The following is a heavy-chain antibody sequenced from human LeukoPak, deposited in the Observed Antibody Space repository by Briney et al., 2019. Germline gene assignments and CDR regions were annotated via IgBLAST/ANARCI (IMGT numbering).Heavy chain of an antibody. CDR3: ARDRGYYGSGSYDY. V-gene: IGHV4-61*02. CDR1: GGSISSGSYY. J-gene: IGHJ4*02. Sequence: SQTLSLTCTVSGGSISSGSYYWSWIRQPAGKGLEWIGRIYTSGSTNYNPSLKSRVTISVDTSKNQFSLKLSSVTAADTAVYYCARDRGYYGSGSYDYWGQGTLVTVSS. CDR2: IYTSGST. D-gene: IGHD3-10*01.